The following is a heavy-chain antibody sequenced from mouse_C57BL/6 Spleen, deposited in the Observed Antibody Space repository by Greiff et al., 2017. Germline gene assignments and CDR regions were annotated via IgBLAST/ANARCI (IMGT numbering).Heavy chain of an antibody. CDR3: ARGGSGYWFAY. J-gene: IGHJ3*01. CDR1: GYTFTSYT. Sequence: QVQLQQSGAELARPGASVKMSCKASGYTFTSYTMHWVKQRPGQGLEWIGYINLSSGDTKYNQKFKDKATLTADKSSSTAYMQLSSLTSEDSAVYYCARGGSGYWFAYWGQGTLVTVSA. V-gene: IGHV1-4*01. D-gene: IGHD3-2*02. CDR2: INLSSGDT.